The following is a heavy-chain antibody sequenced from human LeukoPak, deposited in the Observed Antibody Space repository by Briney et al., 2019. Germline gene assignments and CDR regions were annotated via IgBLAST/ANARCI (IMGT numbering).Heavy chain of an antibody. CDR2: IYYSGST. CDR3: ARDYYDSSGYPTEYAFDI. J-gene: IGHJ3*02. D-gene: IGHD3-22*01. V-gene: IGHV4-59*01. Sequence: SETLSLTCTVSGGSISSYYWSWIRQPPGKGLEWIGYIYYSGSTYYNPSLKSRVTISVDTSKNQFSLKLSSVTAADTAVYYCARDYYDSSGYPTEYAFDIWGQGTMVTVSS. CDR1: GGSISSYY.